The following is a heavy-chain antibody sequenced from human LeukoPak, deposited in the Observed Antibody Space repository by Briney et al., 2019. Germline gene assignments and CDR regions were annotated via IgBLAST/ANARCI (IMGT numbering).Heavy chain of an antibody. CDR2: IYYSGST. CDR1: GGSINSSSYY. Sequence: SETLSLTCTVSGGSINSSSYYWGWIRQPPGKGLEWIGNIYYSGSTYYNPSLKSRVTISVDTSKNQFSLKLSSVTAADTAVYYCARVSVYDFWSGYLDYWGQGTLVTVSS. D-gene: IGHD3-3*01. V-gene: IGHV4-39*07. CDR3: ARVSVYDFWSGYLDY. J-gene: IGHJ4*02.